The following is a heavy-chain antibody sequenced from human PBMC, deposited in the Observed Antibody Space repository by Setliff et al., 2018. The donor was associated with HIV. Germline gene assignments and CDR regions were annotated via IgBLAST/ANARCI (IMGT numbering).Heavy chain of an antibody. J-gene: IGHJ3*01. D-gene: IGHD2-2*01. CDR2: ISPYSGDA. Sequence: GASVKVSCKASGYPFTSYGICWVRQAPGHGLEWMGYISPYSGDAYYAEKFQGRVTMTTDTSTTAVSMELTNLRSDDTAVYFCARPLPIGGYCSSTSCQGAFDFWGQGTMVTVSS. CDR1: GYPFTSYG. CDR3: ARPLPIGGYCSSTSCQGAFDF. V-gene: IGHV1-18*01.